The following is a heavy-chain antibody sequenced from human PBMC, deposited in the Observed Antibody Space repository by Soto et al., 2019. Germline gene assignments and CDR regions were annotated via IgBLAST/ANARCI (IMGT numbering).Heavy chain of an antibody. CDR3: AKSAPASSSGYQYYFYY. J-gene: IGHJ4*02. Sequence: PGGSRRRSCAASGFTFSSYSMNWVRQAPGKGLEWVSSISSSSSYIYYADSVKGRFTISRDNSKNTLYLQMTILKVEDTAVYYCAKSAPASSSGYQYYFYYWAQGTLVTVSS. CDR2: ISSSSSYI. CDR1: GFTFSSYS. D-gene: IGHD3-22*01. V-gene: IGHV3-21*04.